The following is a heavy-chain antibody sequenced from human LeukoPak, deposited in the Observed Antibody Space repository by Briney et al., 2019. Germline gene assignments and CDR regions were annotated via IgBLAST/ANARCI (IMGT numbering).Heavy chain of an antibody. Sequence: GGSRRLSCAASGFTFDDYGMSWVRQAPGKGLEWVSGINWNGGSTGYADSVKGRFTISRDNAKNSLYLQMNSLRAEDTALYHCARGDSSGYYFDYWGQGTLVTVSS. D-gene: IGHD3-22*01. V-gene: IGHV3-20*01. J-gene: IGHJ4*02. CDR2: INWNGGST. CDR3: ARGDSSGYYFDY. CDR1: GFTFDDYG.